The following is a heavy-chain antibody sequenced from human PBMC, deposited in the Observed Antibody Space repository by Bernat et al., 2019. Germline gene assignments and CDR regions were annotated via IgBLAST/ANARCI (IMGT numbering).Heavy chain of an antibody. Sequence: QLQLQESGPGLVKPSETLSLTCIVSGGSISSHDDYWALIRQPPGKGLEWIGSIFYTGSTYYNPSLKSRLTMSVDTSKTQFSLQLSSVTATDTAVYYCARRRSDRNRFDPWGQGTLVTVSS. CDR3: ARRRSDRNRFDP. J-gene: IGHJ5*02. V-gene: IGHV4-39*01. D-gene: IGHD6-19*01. CDR1: GGSISSHDDY. CDR2: IFYTGST.